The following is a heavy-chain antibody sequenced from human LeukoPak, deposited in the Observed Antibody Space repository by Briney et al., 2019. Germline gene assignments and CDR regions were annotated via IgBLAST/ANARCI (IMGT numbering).Heavy chain of an antibody. CDR3: AKAAVAGTGFDS. D-gene: IGHD6-19*01. CDR2: IREDSLST. Sequence: TGGSLRLSCAASGFSFDEYAMHWVRQPPGKGLEWVSLIREDSLSTYYADSVKGRFTISRDNAKNSLFLQMNSLRAEDMALYYCAKAAVAGTGFDSWGQGTLVTVSS. CDR1: GFSFDEYA. J-gene: IGHJ4*02. V-gene: IGHV3-43*02.